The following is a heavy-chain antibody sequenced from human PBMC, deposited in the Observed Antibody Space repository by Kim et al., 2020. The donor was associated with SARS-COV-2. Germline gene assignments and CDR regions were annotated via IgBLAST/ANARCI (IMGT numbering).Heavy chain of an antibody. J-gene: IGHJ5*02. Sequence: ASVKVSCKVSGYTLTELSMHWVRQAPGKGLEWMGGFDPEDGETIYAQKFQGRVTMTEDTSTDTAYMELSSLRSEDTAVYYCATGPAAISSNWFDPWGQGTLATVSS. CDR1: GYTLTELS. D-gene: IGHD2-2*01. CDR3: ATGPAAISSNWFDP. V-gene: IGHV1-24*01. CDR2: FDPEDGET.